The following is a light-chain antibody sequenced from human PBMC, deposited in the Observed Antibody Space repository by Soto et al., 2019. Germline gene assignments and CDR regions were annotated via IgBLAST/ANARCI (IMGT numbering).Light chain of an antibody. CDR2: QAS. Sequence: DIQMTQSPSTLSASVGDRVTITCRASQSISSWLAWYQQKSGKAPKLLIYQASNLESGVPSRFSGSGSGTEFTLTISSLQPDDFATYYCQQYNSYPRTFCQGTKLEIK. V-gene: IGKV1-5*03. CDR3: QQYNSYPRT. J-gene: IGKJ2*01. CDR1: QSISSW.